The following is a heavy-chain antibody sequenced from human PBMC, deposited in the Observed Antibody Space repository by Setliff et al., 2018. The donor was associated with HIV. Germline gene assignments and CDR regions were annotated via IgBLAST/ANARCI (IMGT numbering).Heavy chain of an antibody. CDR3: ASPRADDAFDI. CDR2: ISAYNGNT. V-gene: IGHV1-18*01. D-gene: IGHD3-10*01. CDR1: GYTFTSYG. Sequence: GASVKVSCKASGYTFTSYGISWVRQAPGQGLEWMGWISAYNGNTNYAQKLQGRVTMTTDTSTSTAYMELSSLRSEDTAVYYCASPRADDAFDIWGQGTMVTVSS. J-gene: IGHJ3*02.